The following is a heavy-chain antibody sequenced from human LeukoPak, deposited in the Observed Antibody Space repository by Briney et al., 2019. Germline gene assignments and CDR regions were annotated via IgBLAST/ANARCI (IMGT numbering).Heavy chain of an antibody. D-gene: IGHD3-10*01. J-gene: IGHJ4*02. CDR2: IIPSFGTA. CDR3: ACSMVRGAKMYYFDY. Sequence: SGVTLSCKASAGTFTSCAISWVRHAPGQGLGWMGGIIPSFGTANHPHKFQGRVTLTPDKPTSKAYMELSSLRSDHTDVYSCACSMVRGAKMYYFDYWGQGTLVTVSS. V-gene: IGHV1-69*06. CDR1: AGTFTSCA.